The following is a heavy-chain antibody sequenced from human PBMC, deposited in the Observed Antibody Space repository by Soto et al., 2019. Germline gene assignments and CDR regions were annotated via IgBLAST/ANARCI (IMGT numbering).Heavy chain of an antibody. Sequence: SETLSLTCTVSGCSISSYYWSWIRQPPGKGLEWIGYIYYSGSTNYNPSLKSRVTISVDTSKNQFSLKLSSVTAADTAVYYCARVRSYYGSGSYYERPKGASPRTNNWFDPWGQGTLVTVSS. D-gene: IGHD3-10*01. CDR2: IYYSGST. V-gene: IGHV4-59*01. CDR3: ARVRSYYGSGSYYERPKGASPRTNNWFDP. J-gene: IGHJ5*02. CDR1: GCSISSYY.